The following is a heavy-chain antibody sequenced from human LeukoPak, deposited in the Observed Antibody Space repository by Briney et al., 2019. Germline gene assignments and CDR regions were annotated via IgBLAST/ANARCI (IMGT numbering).Heavy chain of an antibody. J-gene: IGHJ3*02. D-gene: IGHD1-7*01. V-gene: IGHV3-48*01. CDR1: GFTFSSYS. Sequence: GGSLRLSCAASGFTFSSYSMNWVRQAPGKGLEWVSYISSSSSTIYYADSVKGRFTISRDNAKNSLYLQMNSLRAEDTAVYYCASDHWNYGGGFDIWGQGTMVTVSS. CDR2: ISSSSSTI. CDR3: ASDHWNYGGGFDI.